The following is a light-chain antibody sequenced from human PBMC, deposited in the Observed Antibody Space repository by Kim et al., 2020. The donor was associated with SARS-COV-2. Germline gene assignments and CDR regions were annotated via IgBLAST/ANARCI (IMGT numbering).Light chain of an antibody. CDR3: QQFGRSSWT. Sequence: EIVLTPSPGTLSLSPGERATLSCRASQSVSSRYFAWYQQKPGQAPRLLIYGASSRATGIPDRFSGSGSGTDFTLTISRLEPEDFAVYYCQQFGRSSWTFGQGTKMDIK. CDR2: GAS. V-gene: IGKV3-20*01. CDR1: QSVSSRY. J-gene: IGKJ1*01.